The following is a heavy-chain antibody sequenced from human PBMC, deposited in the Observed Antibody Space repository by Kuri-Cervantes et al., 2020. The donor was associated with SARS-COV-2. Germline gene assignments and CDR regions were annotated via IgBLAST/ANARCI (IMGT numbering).Heavy chain of an antibody. V-gene: IGHV3-23*01. CDR2: ISGSGGST. D-gene: IGHD4-17*01. CDR3: AKALDQDYGDYYYYYMDV. J-gene: IGHJ6*03. CDR1: GFTFSSYA. Sequence: GESLKISCAASGFTFSSYAMSWVRQAPGKGLEWVSAISGSGGSTYYADSVKGRFTISRDNSKNTLHLQMNSLRAEDTAVYYCAKALDQDYGDYYYYYMDVWGKGTTVTVSS.